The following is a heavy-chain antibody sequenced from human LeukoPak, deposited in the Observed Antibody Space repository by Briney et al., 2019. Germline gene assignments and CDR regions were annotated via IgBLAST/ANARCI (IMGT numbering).Heavy chain of an antibody. J-gene: IGHJ4*02. CDR1: GFIFSNYA. Sequence: LPGGSLRLSCAASGFIFSNYAMSWVRQAPGKGLEWVSGINNSGDRRFYADSVMGRLTISRDNSKNTLYLQMNSLRAEDTAVYYCARGWYNFDYWGQGIRVTVSS. CDR2: INNSGDRR. CDR3: ARGWYNFDY. V-gene: IGHV3-23*01. D-gene: IGHD6-19*01.